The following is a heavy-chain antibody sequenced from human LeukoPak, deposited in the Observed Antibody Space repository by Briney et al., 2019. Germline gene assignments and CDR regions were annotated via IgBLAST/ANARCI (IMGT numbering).Heavy chain of an antibody. J-gene: IGHJ4*02. Sequence: GGSLRLSCAVSGFTLSSYWMSWVRQAPGKGLEWVANIKQDGSEKYYVDSVKGRFTISRDNAKNSLYLQMNSLRAEDTAVYYCAREVAAAGNGGYFDYWGQGTLVTVSS. D-gene: IGHD6-13*01. CDR2: IKQDGSEK. CDR1: GFTLSSYW. V-gene: IGHV3-7*01. CDR3: AREVAAAGNGGYFDY.